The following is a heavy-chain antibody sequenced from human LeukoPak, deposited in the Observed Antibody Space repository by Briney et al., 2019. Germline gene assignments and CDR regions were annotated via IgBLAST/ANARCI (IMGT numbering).Heavy chain of an antibody. V-gene: IGHV1-2*02. D-gene: IGHD3-10*01. Sequence: AASVKVSCKASGYTFTGYYMHWVRQAPGQGLEWMGWINPNSGGTNYAQKFQGRVTMTRDTSISTAYMELSRLRSDDTAVYYCARDTYYYGSGNLHWFDPWGQGTLVTVSS. CDR2: INPNSGGT. CDR3: ARDTYYYGSGNLHWFDP. J-gene: IGHJ5*02. CDR1: GYTFTGYY.